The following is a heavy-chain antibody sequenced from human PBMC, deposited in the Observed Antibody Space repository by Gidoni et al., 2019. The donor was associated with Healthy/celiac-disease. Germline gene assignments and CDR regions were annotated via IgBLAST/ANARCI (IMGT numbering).Heavy chain of an antibody. CDR3: TRDAGATPAPFDY. Sequence: EEQLVDTGGGLLKPGRPLHHPCTASGSTCGAYAMSGFRRAPGKGLEWVGFIRSKADGGTTEYAASVKGRCTISRDDSKGSAYQQMISMKTEDTAVEYCTRDAGATPAPFDYWGQGTLVTVSS. CDR2: IRSKADGGTT. J-gene: IGHJ4*02. CDR1: GSTCGAYA. D-gene: IGHD1-26*01. V-gene: IGHV3-49*05.